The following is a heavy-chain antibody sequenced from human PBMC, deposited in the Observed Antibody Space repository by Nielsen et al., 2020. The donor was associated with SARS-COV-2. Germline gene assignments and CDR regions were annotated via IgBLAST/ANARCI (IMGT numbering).Heavy chain of an antibody. V-gene: IGHV3-30*02. D-gene: IGHD5-24*01. CDR1: GFTFSSYA. Sequence: GESLKISCAASGFTFSSYAMSWVRQAPGKGLEWVAVIWYDGSNKYYADSVKGRFTISRDNSKNTLYLQMNSLRAEDTAVYYCAKDLQDGYNSADIDYWGQGTLVTVSS. CDR2: IWYDGSNK. CDR3: AKDLQDGYNSADIDY. J-gene: IGHJ4*02.